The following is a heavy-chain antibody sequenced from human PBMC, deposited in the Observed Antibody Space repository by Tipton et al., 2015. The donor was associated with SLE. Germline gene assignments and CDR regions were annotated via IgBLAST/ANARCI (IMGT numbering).Heavy chain of an antibody. V-gene: IGHV4-34*01. CDR3: ARRQVTTFAVVIPFDF. J-gene: IGHJ4*02. Sequence: TLSLTCAVSGESFGDSYWNWIRQPPGKGLEWIGEINPGGSTNYNPSLESRVSISLDTSTNQFSLKLKSVTAADTAVYYCARRQVTTFAVVIPFDFWGQGTLVRVSS. CDR2: INPGGST. D-gene: IGHD3-3*01. CDR1: GESFGDSY.